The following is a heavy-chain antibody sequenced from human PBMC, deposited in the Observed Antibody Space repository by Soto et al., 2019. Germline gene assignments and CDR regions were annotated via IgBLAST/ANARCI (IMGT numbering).Heavy chain of an antibody. D-gene: IGHD3-22*01. J-gene: IGHJ4*02. CDR2: ISYDGSNK. CDR3: AKGYYYDSSGYSFFDY. Sequence: GGSLRLSCAASGFTFSSYGMHWVRQAPGKGLEWVAVISYDGSNKYYADSVKGRFTISRDNSKNTLYLQMNSLRAEDTAVYYCAKGYYYDSSGYSFFDYWGQGTLVTSPQ. V-gene: IGHV3-30*18. CDR1: GFTFSSYG.